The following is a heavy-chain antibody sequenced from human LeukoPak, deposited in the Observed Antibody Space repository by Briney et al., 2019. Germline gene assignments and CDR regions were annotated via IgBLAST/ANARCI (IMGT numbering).Heavy chain of an antibody. CDR1: GFTFSSYA. CDR2: ISYDGSNK. CDR3: ARDGRHPYCSGGSCYIGYFDY. D-gene: IGHD2-15*01. Sequence: GGSLRLSCAASGFTFSSYAMHWVRQAPGKGLEWVAVISYDGSNKYYADSVKGRFTISRDNSKNTLYLQMNSLRAEDTAVYYCARDGRHPYCSGGSCYIGYFDYWGQGTPVTVSS. V-gene: IGHV3-30*01. J-gene: IGHJ4*02.